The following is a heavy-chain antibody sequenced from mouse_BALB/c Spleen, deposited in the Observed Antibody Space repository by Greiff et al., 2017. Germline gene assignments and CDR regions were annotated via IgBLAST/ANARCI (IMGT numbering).Heavy chain of an antibody. V-gene: IGHV5-6-5*01. CDR1: GFTFSSYA. D-gene: IGHD1-2*01. CDR3: AFITTATNAMDY. Sequence: EVQLVESGGGLVKPGGSLKLSCAASGFTFSSYAMSWVRQTPEKRLEWVASISSGGSTYYPDSVKGRFTISRDNARNILYLQMSSLRSEDTAMYYCAFITTATNAMDYWGQGTSVTVSS. CDR2: ISSGGST. J-gene: IGHJ4*01.